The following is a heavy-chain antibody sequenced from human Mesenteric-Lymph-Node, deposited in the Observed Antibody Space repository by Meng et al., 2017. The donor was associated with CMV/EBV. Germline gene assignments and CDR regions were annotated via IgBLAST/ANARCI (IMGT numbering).Heavy chain of an antibody. Sequence: KVSCKGSGYSFTSYWIGWVRQMPGKGLEWMGIIYPGDSDTRYSPSFQGQVTISADKSISTAYLQWSSLKASDTAMYYCATLGYNGYYYYYGMDVWGQGTTVTVSS. CDR2: IYPGDSDT. CDR1: GYSFTSYW. D-gene: IGHD5-18*01. V-gene: IGHV5-51*01. CDR3: ATLGYNGYYYYYGMDV. J-gene: IGHJ6*02.